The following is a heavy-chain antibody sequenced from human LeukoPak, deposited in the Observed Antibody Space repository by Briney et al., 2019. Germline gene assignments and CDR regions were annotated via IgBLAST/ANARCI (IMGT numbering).Heavy chain of an antibody. CDR1: GGSISSSNW. D-gene: IGHD2-15*01. J-gene: IGHJ6*02. V-gene: IGHV4-4*02. CDR2: IYHSGST. CDR3: ARQTSVVAATRDYYYGMDV. Sequence: SETLSLTCAVSGGSISSSNWWSWVRQPPGEGLEWIGEIYHSGSTNYNLSLKSRVTISVDKSKNQFSLKLSSVTAADTAVYYCARQTSVVAATRDYYYGMDVWGQGTTVTVSS.